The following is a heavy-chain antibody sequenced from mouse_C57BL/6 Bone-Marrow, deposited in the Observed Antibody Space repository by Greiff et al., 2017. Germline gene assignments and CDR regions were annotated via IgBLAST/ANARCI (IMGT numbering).Heavy chain of an antibody. CDR2: INPNNGGT. Sequence: EVQLQQSGPELVKPGASVQISCKASGYTFTDYYMNWVKQSHGKSLEWIGDINPNNGGTSYNQKFKGKATLTVDKSSSTAYMELRSLTSEDSAVYYCARGGSSYGWYFDVWGTGTTVTVSS. D-gene: IGHD1-1*01. CDR3: ARGGSSYGWYFDV. V-gene: IGHV1-26*01. CDR1: GYTFTDYY. J-gene: IGHJ1*03.